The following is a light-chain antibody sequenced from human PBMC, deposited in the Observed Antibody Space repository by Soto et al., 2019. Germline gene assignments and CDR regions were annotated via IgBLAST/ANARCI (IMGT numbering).Light chain of an antibody. J-gene: IGKJ5*01. CDR3: QQYDDYPIT. CDR1: QDIRKY. CDR2: DAS. V-gene: IGKV1-33*01. Sequence: DIQMTQSPSSLSASVGDRVTITCQASQDIRKYLNWYQYKAGKAPKLLIYDASNLETGVPSRFSGSAFGTDFTFTISSLQPEDLATYYCQQYDDYPITFGLGTRLEIK.